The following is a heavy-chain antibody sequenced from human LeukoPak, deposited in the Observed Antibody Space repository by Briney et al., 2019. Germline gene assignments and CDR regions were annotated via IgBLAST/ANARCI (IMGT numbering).Heavy chain of an antibody. V-gene: IGHV1-69*13. CDR1: GGTFSSYA. J-gene: IGHJ6*02. Sequence: GASVKVSCKASGGTFSSYAISWVRQAPGQGLEWMGGIIPIFGTANYAQKFQGRVTITADESTSTAYMELSSLRSEDTAVYYCARAREHIVVVPAAKRGPYYYGMDVWGQGTTVTVSS. CDR3: ARAREHIVVVPAAKRGPYYYGMDV. D-gene: IGHD2-2*01. CDR2: IIPIFGTA.